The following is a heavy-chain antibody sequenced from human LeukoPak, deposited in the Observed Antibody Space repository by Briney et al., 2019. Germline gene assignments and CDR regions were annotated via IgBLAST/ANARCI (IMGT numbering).Heavy chain of an antibody. V-gene: IGHV3-23*01. CDR3: AKSFRSTSLDY. J-gene: IGHJ4*02. D-gene: IGHD2-2*01. Sequence: GGSLRLSCAASRFTFSSYSMNWVRQAPGKGLEWVSAISGSGDSTYYADSVKGRFTISRDNSRNTLYLQMSSLRAGDTAVYYCAKSFRSTSLDYWGQGTLVTVSS. CDR2: ISGSGDST. CDR1: RFTFSSYS.